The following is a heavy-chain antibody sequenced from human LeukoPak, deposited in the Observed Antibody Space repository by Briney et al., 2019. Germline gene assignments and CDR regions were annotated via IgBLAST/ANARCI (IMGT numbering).Heavy chain of an antibody. CDR1: GFTFDDYA. D-gene: IGHD6-19*01. CDR2: ISWNSGSI. CDR3: AKGQGIAVAGTNVYFDY. Sequence: GGSLRLSCAASGFTFDDYAMHWVRQAPGKGLEWVSGISWNSGSIGYADSVKGRFTISRDNAKNSLYLQMNSLRAEDMALYYCAKGQGIAVAGTNVYFDYWGQGTLVTVSS. J-gene: IGHJ4*02. V-gene: IGHV3-9*03.